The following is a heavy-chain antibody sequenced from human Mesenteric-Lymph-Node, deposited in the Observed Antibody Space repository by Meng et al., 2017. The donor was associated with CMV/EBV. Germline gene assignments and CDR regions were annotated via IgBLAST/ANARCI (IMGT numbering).Heavy chain of an antibody. D-gene: IGHD2-2*01. Sequence: GESLKISCAASGFTFSDHRMDWVRQAPGKGLEWVSYISSSGSTIYYADSVEGRFTISRDNAKNSLYLQMNSLRAEDTAVYYCAGYCSSTSCYSYYYGMDVWGQGTTVTVSS. CDR1: GFTFSDHR. J-gene: IGHJ6*02. CDR3: AGYCSSTSCYSYYYGMDV. V-gene: IGHV3-11*04. CDR2: ISSSGSTI.